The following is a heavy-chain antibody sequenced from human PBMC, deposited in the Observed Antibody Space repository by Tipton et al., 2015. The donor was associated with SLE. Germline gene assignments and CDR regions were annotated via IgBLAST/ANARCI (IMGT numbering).Heavy chain of an antibody. D-gene: IGHD2-15*01. Sequence: SLRLSCAASGFTFSSYIMNWVRQAPGKGLEWVSSISIISSYIYYADSVKGRFTISRDNAKNSLYLQMNSLRAEDTAVYYCARDSLGGGSCYSYWGQGTLVTVSS. J-gene: IGHJ4*02. CDR2: ISIISSYI. CDR3: ARDSLGGGSCYSY. V-gene: IGHV3-21*03. CDR1: GFTFSSYI.